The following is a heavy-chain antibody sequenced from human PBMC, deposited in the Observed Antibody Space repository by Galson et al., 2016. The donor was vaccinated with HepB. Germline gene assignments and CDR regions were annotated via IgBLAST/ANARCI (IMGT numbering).Heavy chain of an antibody. CDR1: GGTFSTYA. D-gene: IGHD6-13*01. V-gene: IGHV1-69*13. CDR2: IIPIFGTA. CDR3: ASSSSSVVIGVSLNNCFDY. Sequence: SVKVSCKASGGTFSTYAISWVRQAPGQGLEWMGGIIPIFGTAIYAPKFQGRVSITADDSTSTAYMELTSLRSQDTAVYYCASSSSSVVIGVSLNNCFDYWGQGTLVTVSS. J-gene: IGHJ4*02.